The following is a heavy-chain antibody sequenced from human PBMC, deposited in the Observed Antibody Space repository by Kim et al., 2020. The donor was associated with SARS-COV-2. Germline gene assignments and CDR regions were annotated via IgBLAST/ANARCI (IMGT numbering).Heavy chain of an antibody. J-gene: IGHJ5*02. D-gene: IGHD2-15*01. V-gene: IGHV3-23*01. CDR2: ISGSGGST. CDR3: AKDAHPSGYCSGGSWLWCICWFDP. Sequence: GGSLRLSCAASGFTFSSYAMSWVRQAPGKGLEWVSAISGSGGSTYYADSVKGRFTISRDNSKNTLYLQMNSLRAEDTAVYYCAKDAHPSGYCSGGSWLWCICWFDPWGQGTLVTVSS. CDR1: GFTFSSYA.